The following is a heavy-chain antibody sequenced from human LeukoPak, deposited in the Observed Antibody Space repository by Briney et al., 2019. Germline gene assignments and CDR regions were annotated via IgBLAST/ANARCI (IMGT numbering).Heavy chain of an antibody. V-gene: IGHV3-15*01. Sequence: PGGSLRLSCAASGFTFSNAWMSWVRQAPGKGLEWVGRIKSKTDGGTTDYAAPVKGGFTISRDDSKNTLYLQMNSLKTEDTAVYYCTTWYYYVSSGFDYWGQGTLVTVSS. J-gene: IGHJ4*02. D-gene: IGHD3-22*01. CDR1: GFTFSNAW. CDR3: TTWYYYVSSGFDY. CDR2: IKSKTDGGTT.